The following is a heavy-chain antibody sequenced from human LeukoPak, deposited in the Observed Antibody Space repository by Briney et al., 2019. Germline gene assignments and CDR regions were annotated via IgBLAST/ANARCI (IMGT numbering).Heavy chain of an antibody. Sequence: PGGSLRLSCAASGFTLSSNEMNWVRQAPGKGVEWLSYISSSGGTIHYVDSVKGRFTISRDNAKNSLFLQMNSLRAEDTAVYYCASGVHYSSGWIDIWGQGTMVTVSS. J-gene: IGHJ3*02. V-gene: IGHV3-48*03. CDR3: ASGVHYSSGWIDI. D-gene: IGHD6-19*01. CDR1: GFTLSSNE. CDR2: ISSSGGTI.